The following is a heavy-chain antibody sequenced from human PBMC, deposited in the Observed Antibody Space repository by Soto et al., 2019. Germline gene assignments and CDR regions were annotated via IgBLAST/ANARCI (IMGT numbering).Heavy chain of an antibody. V-gene: IGHV1-18*01. CDR1: GYTFTSYG. CDR3: ARSKSDQWLVHPDHAFDI. D-gene: IGHD6-19*01. Sequence: ASVKVSCKASGYTFTSYGISWVRQDPGQGLEWMGWISAYNGNTNYAQKLQGRVTMTTDTSTSTAYMELRSLRSDDTAVYYCARSKSDQWLVHPDHAFDIWGQGTMVTVSS. J-gene: IGHJ3*02. CDR2: ISAYNGNT.